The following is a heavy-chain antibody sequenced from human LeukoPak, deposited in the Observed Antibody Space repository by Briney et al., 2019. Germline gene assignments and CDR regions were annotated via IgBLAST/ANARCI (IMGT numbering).Heavy chain of an antibody. J-gene: IGHJ4*02. CDR2: IRSDGSST. CDR3: TRRYGGHSGWAGYHDS. D-gene: IGHD6-19*01. Sequence: PGGSLRLSCVASGFSFSAYTMHWVRQAPGKGLEYVSAIRSDGSSTFYPSSVRGRFTISGDNSKSTLYLQMGSLRAEDTAVYYCTRRYGGHSGWAGYHDSWGQGTLVTVSS. CDR1: GFSFSAYT. V-gene: IGHV3-64*01.